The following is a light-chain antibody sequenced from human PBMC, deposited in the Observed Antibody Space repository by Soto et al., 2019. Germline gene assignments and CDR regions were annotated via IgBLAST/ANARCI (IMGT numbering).Light chain of an antibody. CDR3: QQRGNWPLYT. CDR2: DAS. Sequence: EIVLTQSPATLSLSPGERATLSCRASQSVRIFLAWYQQKPGQAPRLLIYDASNSATGIPDRFSVSGSGTDFTLTISSLEPEDFAVYYCQQRGNWPLYTFGQGTKVEMK. J-gene: IGKJ2*01. V-gene: IGKV3-11*01. CDR1: QSVRIF.